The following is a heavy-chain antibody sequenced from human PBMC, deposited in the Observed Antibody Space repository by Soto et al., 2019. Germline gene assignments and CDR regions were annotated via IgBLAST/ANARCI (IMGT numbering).Heavy chain of an antibody. CDR1: GYTFAAYY. J-gene: IGHJ4*01. Sequence: ASVKVSCKTSGYTFAAYYIHWVRQAPGQGLEWMGFIFPNSGGSATSAQQFEGRVTMTRDSSISTAYLELSGLTPDDTAVYYCAKDEGGIFDSWGQGTLVTSPQ. CDR2: IFPNSGGSA. D-gene: IGHD3-16*01. CDR3: AKDEGGIFDS. V-gene: IGHV1-2*02.